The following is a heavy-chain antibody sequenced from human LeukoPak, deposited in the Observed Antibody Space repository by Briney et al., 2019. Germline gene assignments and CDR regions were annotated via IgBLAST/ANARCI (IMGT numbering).Heavy chain of an antibody. CDR3: AREESFFDY. CDR2: ISSSGSTI. D-gene: IGHD1-26*01. V-gene: IGHV3-48*03. Sequence: GGSLRLSCAASGFTFSSYEMNWVRQAPGKGLEWVSYISSSGSTIYYADSVKGRFTISGDNAKNSLYLQMNSLRAEDTAVYYCAREESFFDYWGQGTLVTVSS. CDR1: GFTFSSYE. J-gene: IGHJ4*02.